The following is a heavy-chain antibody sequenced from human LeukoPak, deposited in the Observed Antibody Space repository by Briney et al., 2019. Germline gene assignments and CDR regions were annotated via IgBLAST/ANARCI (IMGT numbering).Heavy chain of an antibody. CDR3: AELGITMIGGV. V-gene: IGHV3-48*03. J-gene: IGHJ6*04. CDR2: INSGGSAI. CDR1: GFTFSTSQ. Sequence: AGGSLRLSCAASGFTFSTSQMHWVRQAPGKGLEWLSYINSGGSAIYYADSVKGRFTISRDNAKNSLYLQMNSLRAEDTAVYYCAELGITMIGGVWGKGTTVTISS. D-gene: IGHD3-10*02.